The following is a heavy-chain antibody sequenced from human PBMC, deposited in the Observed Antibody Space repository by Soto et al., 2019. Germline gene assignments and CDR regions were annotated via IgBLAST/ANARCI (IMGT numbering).Heavy chain of an antibody. J-gene: IGHJ5*02. CDR2: IIPIFGTA. Sequence: ASVKVSCKASGGTFSSHAISWVRQAPGQGLEWMGGIIPIFGTANYAQKFQGRVTITADESTSTAYMELSSLRSEDTAVYYCARGVVVVPAAIPPGYSGNWFDPWGQGILVTVAS. CDR3: ARGVVVVPAAIPPGYSGNWFDP. V-gene: IGHV1-69*13. CDR1: GGTFSSHA. D-gene: IGHD2-2*01.